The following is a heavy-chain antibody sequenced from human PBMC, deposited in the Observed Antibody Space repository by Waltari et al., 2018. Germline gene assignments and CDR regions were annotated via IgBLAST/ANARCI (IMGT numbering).Heavy chain of an antibody. CDR1: GYTFTSYG. V-gene: IGHV1-18*01. CDR2: ISAYNGNT. Sequence: QVQLVQSGAEVKKPGASVKVSCKASGYTFTSYGISWVRQAPGQGLEWMGWISAYNGNTNYAQKCQGRVTMTTDTSTSTAYMELRSLRSDDTAVYYCARSFSVSSSSPVWDAFYIWGQGTMVTVSS. D-gene: IGHD6-6*01. CDR3: ARSFSVSSSSPVWDAFYI. J-gene: IGHJ3*02.